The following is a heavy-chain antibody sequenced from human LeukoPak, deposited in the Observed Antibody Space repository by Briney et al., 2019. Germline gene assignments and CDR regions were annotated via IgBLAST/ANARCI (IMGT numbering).Heavy chain of an antibody. Sequence: ASVKVSCKASGYTFTGYYMHWVRQAPGQGLEWMGWINPNSGGTNYAQKFQGWVTMTRDTSISTAYMELSRLRSDDTAVYYCARDAVTVATPYFDFWGQGTLVTVSS. J-gene: IGHJ4*02. CDR1: GYTFTGYY. D-gene: IGHD4-11*01. V-gene: IGHV1-2*04. CDR3: ARDAVTVATPYFDF. CDR2: INPNSGGT.